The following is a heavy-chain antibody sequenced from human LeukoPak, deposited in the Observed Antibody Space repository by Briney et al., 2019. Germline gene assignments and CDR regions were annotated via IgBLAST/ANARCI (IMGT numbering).Heavy chain of an antibody. V-gene: IGHV3-23*01. Sequence: PGGSLILSCAASGFTFSSYAMSWVRQAPGMGLECVSAISDSGGSTYYADSVKGRFTISRDNSKNTLFLQMNSLRAEDTAVYYCAKQPDSSGFPSFFDYWGQGTLVTVSS. D-gene: IGHD3-22*01. CDR1: GFTFSSYA. CDR3: AKQPDSSGFPSFFDY. CDR2: ISDSGGST. J-gene: IGHJ4*02.